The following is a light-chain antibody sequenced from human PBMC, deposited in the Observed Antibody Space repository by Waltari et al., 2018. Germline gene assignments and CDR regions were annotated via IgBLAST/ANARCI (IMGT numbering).Light chain of an antibody. CDR2: GAS. CDR3: QQYGSSSWT. V-gene: IGKV3-20*01. Sequence: IVLTQSPGTLSLSPGERATLSCRASQSVSSTYLAWYQQKPGQAPRLLIYGASSRAAGIPDRFSASGSETDFTLTIIRLEPEDFAVYYCQQYGSSSWTFGQGTKVEIK. J-gene: IGKJ1*01. CDR1: QSVSSTY.